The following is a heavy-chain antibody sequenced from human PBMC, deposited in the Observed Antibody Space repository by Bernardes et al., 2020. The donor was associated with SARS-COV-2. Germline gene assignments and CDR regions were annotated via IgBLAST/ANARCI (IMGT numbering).Heavy chain of an antibody. J-gene: IGHJ4*02. V-gene: IGHV3-73*01. CDR3: TIRLVPVGTFDY. CDR2: IRSKANSHAT. Sequence: GGSLRFSCEASGFVFSDSAIHWVRQASGKGLEWVGRIRSKANSHATTSAASVQGRFTISRDDSKNTAYLQMNSLKTEDTAVYYCTIRLVPVGTFDYWGQGTLVTVSS. CDR1: GFVFSDSA. D-gene: IGHD6-13*01.